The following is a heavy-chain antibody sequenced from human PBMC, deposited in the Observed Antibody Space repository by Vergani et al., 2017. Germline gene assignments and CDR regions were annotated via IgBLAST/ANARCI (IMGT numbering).Heavy chain of an antibody. CDR2: FDPEDGET. Sequence: QVQLVQSGAEVKKPGASVKVSCKVSGYTLTELSMHWVRQAPGKGLEWMGGFDPEDGETIYAQKFQGRVTITADESTSTAYMELSSLRSEDTAVYYCARGSERLGELFNWGQGTLVTVSS. CDR3: ARGSERLGELFN. D-gene: IGHD3-16*01. CDR1: GYTLTELS. J-gene: IGHJ4*02. V-gene: IGHV1-24*01.